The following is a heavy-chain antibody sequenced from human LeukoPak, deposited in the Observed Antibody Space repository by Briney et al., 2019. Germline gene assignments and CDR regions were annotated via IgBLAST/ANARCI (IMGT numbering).Heavy chain of an antibody. CDR3: ARESYTGCHFDY. V-gene: IGHV3-53*01. D-gene: IGHD3-16*01. J-gene: IGHJ4*02. CDR1: GFTISSSY. CDR2: IYRDDKT. Sequence: GSLRLSCAASGFTISSSYMSWVRQAPGKGLEWVSVIYRDDKTYYADSVKGRFTISRDNSRNTLYLQLNSLRAEDTAIYYCARESYTGCHFDYWGQGTLVTVPS.